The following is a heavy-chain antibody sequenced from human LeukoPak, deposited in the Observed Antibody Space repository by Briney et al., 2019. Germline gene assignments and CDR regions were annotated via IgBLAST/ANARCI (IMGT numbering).Heavy chain of an antibody. J-gene: IGHJ4*02. CDR1: GFTFTNYW. V-gene: IGHV3-74*01. D-gene: IGHD3-16*01. CDR3: ARRTCLGMYDY. CDR2: INTGGTSS. Sequence: GGSLRLSCAASGFTFTNYWMHWVRQIAGKGLGWVSHINTGGTSSDYADSVKGRFTISRDNAKNTLYLEMNSLRVEDTAVYDCARRTCLGMYDYWGQGALVTASS.